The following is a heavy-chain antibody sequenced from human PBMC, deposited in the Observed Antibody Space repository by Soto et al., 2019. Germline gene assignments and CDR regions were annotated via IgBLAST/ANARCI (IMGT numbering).Heavy chain of an antibody. J-gene: IGHJ4*02. Sequence: ASVKVSCKASGYTFSTSGMSWLRQAPGQGLEWMGWISTYYGDANDAPKFQDRVTITADTSTSTVYMELSSLRSDDTAVYYCARLAYDFWCCFYLPHHHDSFYYCGQRTLVIGSS. V-gene: IGHV1-18*01. D-gene: IGHD3-3*01. CDR1: GYTFSTSG. CDR2: ISTYYGDA. CDR3: ARLAYDFWCCFYLPHHHDSFYY.